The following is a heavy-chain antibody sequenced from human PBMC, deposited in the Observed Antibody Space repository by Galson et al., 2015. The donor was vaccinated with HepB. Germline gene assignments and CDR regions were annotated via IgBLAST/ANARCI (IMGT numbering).Heavy chain of an antibody. CDR2: TYYRSKWYN. Sequence: CAISGDSVSSNSAAWNWIRQSPSRGLEWLGRTYYRSKWYNDYAVSVKSRITINPDTSKNQFSLQLNSVTPEDTAVYYCARDPAYYDILTGFLVYYGMDVWGQGTTVTVSS. CDR3: ARDPAYYDILTGFLVYYGMDV. J-gene: IGHJ6*02. V-gene: IGHV6-1*01. D-gene: IGHD3-9*01. CDR1: GDSVSSNSAA.